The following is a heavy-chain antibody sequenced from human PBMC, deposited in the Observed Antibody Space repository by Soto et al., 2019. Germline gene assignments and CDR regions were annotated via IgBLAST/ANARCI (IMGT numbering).Heavy chain of an antibody. CDR3: ARDGVAVTTEISGY. D-gene: IGHD4-4*01. V-gene: IGHV1-18*04. J-gene: IGHJ4*02. CDR1: GYTFASYS. Sequence: QVQLVQSGAEVKKPGASVKVSCKASGYTFASYSISWVRQAPGQGLEGMGWIRVYNGNTKYAQDVQGRVTMTTDTSTSTAYMELRSLRSDDTAVYYCARDGVAVTTEISGYWGQGTLVTVSS. CDR2: IRVYNGNT.